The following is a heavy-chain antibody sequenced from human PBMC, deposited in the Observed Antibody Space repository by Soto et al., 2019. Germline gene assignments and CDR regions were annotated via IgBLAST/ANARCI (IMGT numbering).Heavy chain of an antibody. CDR1: GFTVSSNY. CDR3: ARDMGYLRGYSYGYFDY. V-gene: IGHV3-53*01. D-gene: IGHD5-18*01. J-gene: IGHJ4*02. Sequence: GGSLRLSCAASGFTVSSNYMSWVRQAPGKGLEWVSVIYSGGSTYYADSVKGRFTISRDNSKNTLYLQMNSLRAEDTAVYYCARDMGYLRGYSYGYFDYWGQGTLVTVSS. CDR2: IYSGGST.